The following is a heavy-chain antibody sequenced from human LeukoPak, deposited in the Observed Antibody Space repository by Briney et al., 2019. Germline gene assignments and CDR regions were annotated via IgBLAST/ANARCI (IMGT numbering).Heavy chain of an antibody. CDR2: IYYSGST. CDR3: ARVRYGDYFPLIDY. V-gene: IGHV4-61*01. Sequence: SETLSLTCTVSGGSVSSGSYYWSWIRQPPGKGLEWIGYIYYSGSTYYNPSLKSRVTISVDRSKNQFSLKLSSVTAADTAVYYCARVRYGDYFPLIDYWGQGTLVTVSS. J-gene: IGHJ4*02. D-gene: IGHD4-17*01. CDR1: GGSVSSGSYY.